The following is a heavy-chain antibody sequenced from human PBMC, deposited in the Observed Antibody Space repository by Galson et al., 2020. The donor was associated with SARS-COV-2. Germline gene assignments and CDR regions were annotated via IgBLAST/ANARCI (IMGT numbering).Heavy chain of an antibody. V-gene: IGHV4-34*01. J-gene: IGHJ6*02. CDR2: VNHSGNT. CDR3: ARDRRNDFWSGYYGYYYGMDV. Sequence: SETLSLTCAVYGGSFSGYYWSWIRQPPGKGLEWIGEVNHSGNTNYNPSLKSRVTISVDTSKNQFSLKLSSVTAADTAVYYCARDRRNDFWSGYYGYYYGMDVWGQGTTVTVSS. CDR1: GGSFSGYY. D-gene: IGHD3-3*01.